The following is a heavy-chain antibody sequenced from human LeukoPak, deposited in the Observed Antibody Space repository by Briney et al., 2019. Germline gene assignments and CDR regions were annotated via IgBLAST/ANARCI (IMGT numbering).Heavy chain of an antibody. Sequence: GGSLRLSCAASGFTFSNYAMSWVRQAPGKGLEWVSGFITGGISTYYADSVKGRFTISRDNSKNTLYLQMNSLRAEDTAVYYCAKSAYDRYYGSGSYGTYYFDYWGQGTLVTVSS. CDR2: FITGGIST. D-gene: IGHD3-10*01. CDR1: GFTFSNYA. CDR3: AKSAYDRYYGSGSYGTYYFDY. J-gene: IGHJ4*02. V-gene: IGHV3-23*01.